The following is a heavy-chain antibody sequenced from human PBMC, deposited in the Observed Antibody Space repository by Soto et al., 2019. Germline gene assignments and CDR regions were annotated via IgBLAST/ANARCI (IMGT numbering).Heavy chain of an antibody. CDR1: GFTFSSYW. Sequence: PGGSLRLSCAASGFTFSSYWMSWVRQAPGKGLEWVANIKQDGSEKYYVDSVKGRFTISRDNAKNSLYLQMNSLRAEDTAVYYCARAVGIVATDFDYWGQGTLVTVSS. CDR2: IKQDGSEK. J-gene: IGHJ4*02. V-gene: IGHV3-7*01. D-gene: IGHD5-12*01. CDR3: ARAVGIVATDFDY.